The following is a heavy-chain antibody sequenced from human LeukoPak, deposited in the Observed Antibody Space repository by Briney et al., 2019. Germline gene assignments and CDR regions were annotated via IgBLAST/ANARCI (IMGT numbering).Heavy chain of an antibody. J-gene: IGHJ4*02. CDR3: ARRMGYGSGSYYTAYFDL. CDR2: LSYDGRND. Sequence: PGGSLRLSCAASGFSFSAYAMHWVRQAPGKGLEWVEILSYDGRNDKYADSVKGRFTISRDSSKKTLDLLMSSLRLEDTAVYYCARRMGYGSGSYYTAYFDLWGLGTLVTVSS. V-gene: IGHV3-30*04. D-gene: IGHD3-10*01. CDR1: GFSFSAYA.